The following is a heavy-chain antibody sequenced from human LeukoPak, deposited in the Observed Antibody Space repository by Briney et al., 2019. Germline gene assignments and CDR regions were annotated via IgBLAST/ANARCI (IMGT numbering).Heavy chain of an antibody. D-gene: IGHD6-6*01. V-gene: IGHV3-30-3*01. Sequence: GGSLRLSCAASGFTFSSYAMHWVRQAPGKGLEWVAVISYDGSNKYYADSVKGRFTISRDNSKNTLYLQMSSLRAEDTAVYYCVTEGQLVPYYWGQGTLVTVSS. CDR2: ISYDGSNK. CDR1: GFTFSSYA. CDR3: VTEGQLVPYY. J-gene: IGHJ4*02.